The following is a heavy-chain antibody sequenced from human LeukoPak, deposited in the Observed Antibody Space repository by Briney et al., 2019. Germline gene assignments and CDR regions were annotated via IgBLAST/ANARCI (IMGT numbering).Heavy chain of an antibody. CDR3: ARGWNSGDNHPDY. Sequence: GGSLRLSCADSGFTFSSYSMNWVRQAPGKGLEWVSSISSSSSYIYYADSVKGRFTISRDNAKNSLYLQMNSLRAEDTAVYYCARGWNSGDNHPDYWGQGTLVTVSS. CDR1: GFTFSSYS. V-gene: IGHV3-21*01. J-gene: IGHJ4*02. CDR2: ISSSSSYI. D-gene: IGHD1-7*01.